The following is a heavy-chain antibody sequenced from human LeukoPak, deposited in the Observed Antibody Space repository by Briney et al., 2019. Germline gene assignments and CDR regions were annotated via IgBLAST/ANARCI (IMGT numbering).Heavy chain of an antibody. Sequence: SETLSLTCAVYGGSFSGYYWSWIRQPLGKGLEWIGEINHSGSTNYNPSLKSRVTISVDTSKNQFSLKLSSVTAADTAVYYCARGRKGELPHYFDYWGQGTLVTVSS. J-gene: IGHJ4*02. CDR3: ARGRKGELPHYFDY. D-gene: IGHD1-26*01. V-gene: IGHV4-34*01. CDR1: GGSFSGYY. CDR2: INHSGST.